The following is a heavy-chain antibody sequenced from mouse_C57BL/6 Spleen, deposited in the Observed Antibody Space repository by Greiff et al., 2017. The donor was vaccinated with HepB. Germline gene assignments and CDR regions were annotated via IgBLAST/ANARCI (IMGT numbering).Heavy chain of an antibody. CDR1: GYTFTCYW. V-gene: IGHV1-64*01. D-gene: IGHD3-2*02. Sequence: QVQLQQPGAELVKPGASVKLSCKASGYTFTCYWMHWVKQRPGQGLEWIGMIHPNSGSTNYNEKFKSKATLTVDKSSSTAYMQLSSLTSEDSAVYYCARRGTAQALYFDYWGQGTTLTVSS. J-gene: IGHJ2*01. CDR3: ARRGTAQALYFDY. CDR2: IHPNSGST.